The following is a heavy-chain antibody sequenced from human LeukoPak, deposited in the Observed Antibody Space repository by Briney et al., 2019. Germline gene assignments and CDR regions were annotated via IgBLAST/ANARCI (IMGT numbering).Heavy chain of an antibody. CDR3: ARLGGGYSYYYHGMDV. V-gene: IGHV7-4-1*02. Sequence: GGSVKVSCKPSGYTFTSYAMNWVGQAPGLGLEWVGWVNTNTGNPTYAQGFTGRFVFSLDTSVSTAYLQINSLKAEDTAVYYCARLGGGYSYYYHGMDVWGQGTTVTVSS. CDR1: GYTFTSYA. D-gene: IGHD4-11*01. J-gene: IGHJ6*02. CDR2: VNTNTGNP.